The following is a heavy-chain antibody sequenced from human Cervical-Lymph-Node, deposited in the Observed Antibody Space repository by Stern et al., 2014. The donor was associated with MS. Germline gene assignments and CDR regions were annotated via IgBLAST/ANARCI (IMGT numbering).Heavy chain of an antibody. Sequence: QVQLVQSGGGVVQPGKSLRLSCAASGFTFSSYSMHWVRQAPGKGLAWVAVISYHETSIYATDAVEGRFASSRDNFLSTLFLQMDSLRPEDTAVYYCARGDTISPLYYFDSWGQGTLVTVSS. D-gene: IGHD5-24*01. CDR3: ARGDTISPLYYFDS. CDR2: ISYHETSI. CDR1: GFTFSSYS. V-gene: IGHV3-30*09. J-gene: IGHJ4*01.